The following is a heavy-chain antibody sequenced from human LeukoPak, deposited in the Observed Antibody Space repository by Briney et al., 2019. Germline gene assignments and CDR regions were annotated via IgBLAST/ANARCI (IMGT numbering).Heavy chain of an antibody. CDR1: GGSISSSSYY. J-gene: IGHJ4*02. Sequence: PSETLSLTCTVSGGSISSSSYYWGWIRRPPGKGLEWIGSIYYSGSTYYNPSLKSRVTISVDTSKNQFSLKLSSVTAADTAVYYCARRGAIVGHFDYWGQGTLVTVSS. CDR3: ARRGAIVGHFDY. D-gene: IGHD1-26*01. V-gene: IGHV4-39*01. CDR2: IYYSGST.